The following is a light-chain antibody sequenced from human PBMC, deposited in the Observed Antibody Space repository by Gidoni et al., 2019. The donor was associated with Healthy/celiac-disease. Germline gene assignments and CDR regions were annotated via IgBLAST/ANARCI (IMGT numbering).Light chain of an antibody. CDR1: QSVSSSY. CDR3: QQYGSSPRT. Sequence: EIVLTQSPGTLSLSPGERATLSGRASQSVSSSYLAWYQQKPGQAPRRLIYGASSRATGIPDRVSGSGSGTDFTLTISRLEPEDVAVYYCQQYGSSPRTFGQXTKVEIK. J-gene: IGKJ1*01. V-gene: IGKV3-20*01. CDR2: GAS.